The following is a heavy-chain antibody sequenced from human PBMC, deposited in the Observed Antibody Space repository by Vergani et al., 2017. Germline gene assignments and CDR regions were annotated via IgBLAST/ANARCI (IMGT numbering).Heavy chain of an antibody. Sequence: QVQLVESGGGVVQPGGSLRLSCAASGFTFSSYGMHWVRQAPGKGLEWVAFIRYDGSNKYYADSVKGRFTISRDNSKNTLYLQMNSLRAEDTAVYYCARMLGYCSGGSCYSGNYYYYGMDVWGQGTTVTVSS. CDR1: GFTFSSYG. D-gene: IGHD2-15*01. CDR2: IRYDGSNK. V-gene: IGHV3-30*02. CDR3: ARMLGYCSGGSCYSGNYYYYGMDV. J-gene: IGHJ6*02.